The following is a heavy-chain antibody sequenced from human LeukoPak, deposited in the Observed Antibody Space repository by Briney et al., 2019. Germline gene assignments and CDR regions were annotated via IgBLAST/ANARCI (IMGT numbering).Heavy chain of an antibody. CDR3: ARDRYCSSTSCSDYFDY. CDR2: ISAYNGNT. D-gene: IGHD2-2*01. J-gene: IGHJ4*02. V-gene: IGHV1-18*01. CDR1: GYTFTIYG. Sequence: GASVTVSCTASGYTFTIYGISWVRQAPGQGLEWMGWISAYNGNTNYAQKLQGRVTMTTDTSTSTAYMELRSLRPDNTAVYYCARDRYCSSTSCSDYFDYWGQGTLVTVSS.